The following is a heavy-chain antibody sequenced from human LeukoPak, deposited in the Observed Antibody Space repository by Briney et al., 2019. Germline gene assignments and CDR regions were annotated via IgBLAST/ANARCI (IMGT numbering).Heavy chain of an antibody. CDR2: ISYDGSNK. D-gene: IGHD2-21*02. Sequence: GGSLRLSCAASGFTFSSYAMHWVRRAPGKGLEWVAVISYDGSNKYYADSVKGRFTISRANSKNTLYLQMNSLRAEDTAVYYCARVLAYCGGDCSIRGAFDIWGQGTMVTVSS. J-gene: IGHJ3*02. CDR3: ARVLAYCGGDCSIRGAFDI. CDR1: GFTFSSYA. V-gene: IGHV3-30*04.